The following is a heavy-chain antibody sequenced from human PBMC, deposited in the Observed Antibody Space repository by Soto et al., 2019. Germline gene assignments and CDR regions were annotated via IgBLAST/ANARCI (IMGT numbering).Heavy chain of an antibody. Sequence: SETLSLTCTVSGGSISSYYWSWIRQPPGKGLEWIGYIYYSGSTNYNPSLKSRVTISVDTSITTAYLQWSSLKASDTAIYYCVSTKPPPMGCSGGSCDSYAFHIWGQGTLVTVSS. CDR1: GGSISSYY. CDR2: IYYSGST. J-gene: IGHJ3*02. D-gene: IGHD2-15*01. V-gene: IGHV4-59*12. CDR3: VSTKPPPMGCSGGSCDSYAFHI.